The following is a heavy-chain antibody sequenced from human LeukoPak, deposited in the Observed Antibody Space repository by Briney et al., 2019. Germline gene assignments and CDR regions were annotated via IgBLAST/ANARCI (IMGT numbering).Heavy chain of an antibody. D-gene: IGHD3-22*01. Sequence: AASVNVSWKVSGYTLTELSMHWVRQAPGKGVAWMGGFDPEDGETIYAQKFQGRVTMTEDTSTDTAYMELSSLRSEDTAVYYCATGDYYDSSGYYYYWGQGTLVTVSS. CDR1: GYTLTELS. J-gene: IGHJ4*02. CDR2: FDPEDGET. V-gene: IGHV1-24*01. CDR3: ATGDYYDSSGYYYY.